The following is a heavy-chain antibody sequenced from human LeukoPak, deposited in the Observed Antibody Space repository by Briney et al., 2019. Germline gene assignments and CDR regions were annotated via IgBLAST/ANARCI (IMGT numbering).Heavy chain of an antibody. CDR3: ARDRILTGYYTFGY. J-gene: IGHJ4*02. CDR1: GGSISSYY. Sequence: KPSETLSLTCTVSGGSISSYYWSWIRQPAGKGLEWIGRIYTSGSTNYNPSLKSRVTMSVDTSKNQFSLKLSSVTAADTAVYYCARDRILTGYYTFGYWGQGTLVTVSS. D-gene: IGHD3-9*01. CDR2: IYTSGST. V-gene: IGHV4-4*07.